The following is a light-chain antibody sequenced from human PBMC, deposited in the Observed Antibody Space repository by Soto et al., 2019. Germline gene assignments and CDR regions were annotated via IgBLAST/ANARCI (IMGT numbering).Light chain of an antibody. V-gene: IGKV3-15*01. J-gene: IGKJ2*01. CDR1: QSVAGN. Sequence: EIVMTQSPATLSVSPGETATLSCRASQSVAGNLAWYQQKPGQPPRLLIYGVSTRATGVPARFSGSGSETDFSLTISSLQIEDFALYYCQQYNNWPPYTFGQGTKVEIK. CDR2: GVS. CDR3: QQYNNWPPYT.